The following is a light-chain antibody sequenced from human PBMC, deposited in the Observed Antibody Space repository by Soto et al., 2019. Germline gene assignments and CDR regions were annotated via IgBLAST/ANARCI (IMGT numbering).Light chain of an antibody. Sequence: EIVLTQSPATLSFSPGEKATLSCMASQSVSNNYLAWYQQKPGQAPRLLIYGASNRATGIPDRFSGSGSGTDFTLTISRLEPEDFAVYYCQQYGSSGTFGQGTKVDIK. J-gene: IGKJ1*01. CDR3: QQYGSSGT. V-gene: IGKV3-20*01. CDR1: QSVSNNY. CDR2: GAS.